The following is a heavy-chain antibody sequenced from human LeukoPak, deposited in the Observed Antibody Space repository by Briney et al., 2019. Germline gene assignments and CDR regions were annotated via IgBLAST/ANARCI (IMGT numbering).Heavy chain of an antibody. CDR1: GFTFSSYA. CDR2: ISGGGGIT. Sequence: GGSLRLSCAASGFTFSSYAMSWVRQAPGKGLEWVSDISGGGGITYYAESVTGRLTISRDNSKNTLHLQMNSLRTEDTAVYYCAKLAGGGSYHPPDSWGQGTLVTVSS. D-gene: IGHD1-26*01. J-gene: IGHJ4*02. V-gene: IGHV3-23*01. CDR3: AKLAGGGSYHPPDS.